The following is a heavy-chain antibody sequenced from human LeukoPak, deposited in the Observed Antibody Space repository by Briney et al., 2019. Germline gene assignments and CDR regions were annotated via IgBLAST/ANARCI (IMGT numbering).Heavy chain of an antibody. CDR3: AKGWPIAGDIKDWFDS. V-gene: IGHV3-23*01. CDR2: SATGDST. J-gene: IGHJ5*01. Sequence: PGASLRLSCGASGFSFSSYAMSWVRQAPGKGPEWVSASATGDSTYYADSVKGRLTISRDNPKSTLDLQMNSLRAEDTAVYYCAKGWPIAGDIKDWFDSWGQGTLVTVSS. D-gene: IGHD6-13*01. CDR1: GFSFSSYA.